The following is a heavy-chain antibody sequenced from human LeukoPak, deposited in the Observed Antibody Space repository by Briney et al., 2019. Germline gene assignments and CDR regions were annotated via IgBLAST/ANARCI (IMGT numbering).Heavy chain of an antibody. Sequence: GGSLRLSCAASGFTFSNYWMSWVRQAPGKGLEWVANIKQDGSEKYYVDSVKGRFTISRDNAKNSLYLQMNSLRAEDTAVYYCARDRTRYYDYVWGSYGKGSFDPWGQGTLVTVSS. CDR3: ARDRTRYYDYVWGSYGKGSFDP. J-gene: IGHJ5*02. CDR1: GFTFSNYW. V-gene: IGHV3-7*01. D-gene: IGHD3-16*01. CDR2: IKQDGSEK.